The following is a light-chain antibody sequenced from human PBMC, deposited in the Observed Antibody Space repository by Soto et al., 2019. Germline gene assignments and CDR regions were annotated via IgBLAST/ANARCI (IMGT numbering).Light chain of an antibody. CDR1: SSDVGSYNY. V-gene: IGLV2-14*01. J-gene: IGLJ2*01. CDR3: SSYTTSSTHVV. CDR2: DVS. Sequence: QSVLTQPASVSGSPGQSITISCTGTSSDVGSYNYVSWYQQYPGKAPKLMIYDVSNRPSGVSYRFSGSKSGNTASLTISGLQAEDEADYYCSSYTTSSTHVVFGAGTQLTVL.